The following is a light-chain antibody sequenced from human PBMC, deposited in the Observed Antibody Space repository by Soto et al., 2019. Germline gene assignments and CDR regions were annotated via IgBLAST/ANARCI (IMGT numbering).Light chain of an antibody. V-gene: IGKV1-27*01. CDR3: QKYNSAPSLT. CDR2: AAS. Sequence: DIQMTQSPSSLSASVGDRVTITCRASQGISNFLAWYQQRPGKVPKVLIYAASTLQSGVPSRFSGSGSGTDFTLTISSLQPEGVATYYCQKYNSAPSLTFGGGTKVEIK. CDR1: QGISNF. J-gene: IGKJ4*01.